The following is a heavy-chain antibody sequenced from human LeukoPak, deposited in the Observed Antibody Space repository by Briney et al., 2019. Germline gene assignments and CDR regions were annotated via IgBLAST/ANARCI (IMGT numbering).Heavy chain of an antibody. J-gene: IGHJ4*02. CDR2: ISSSGNSI. V-gene: IGHV3-48*03. Sequence: GCSLRLSCVPSGFTFNNYEMNWVRQAPGKGQEGVEIISSSGNSIPYADPVKGRFLISRDNAKNSLYLQLNSLRAEDTAVYYCARGYVAGQHFDSWGQGTLVTVSS. CDR3: ARGYVAGQHFDS. D-gene: IGHD6-19*01. CDR1: GFTFNNYE.